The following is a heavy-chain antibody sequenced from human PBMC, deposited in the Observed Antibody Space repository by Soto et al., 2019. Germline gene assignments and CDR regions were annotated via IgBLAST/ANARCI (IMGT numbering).Heavy chain of an antibody. V-gene: IGHV3-11*01. J-gene: IGHJ4*02. CDR1: GFTFSDNY. Sequence: QVQLVESGGGLVKPGGSLRLSCAASGFTFSDNYMSWIRQAPGKGLERVSYISSSGSSRNYADSVKGRLTISRDNAKNALKLQMNSLMAEDTAVYYCAREDSSGCPDYCGQGTLATVSS. CDR2: ISSSGSSR. D-gene: IGHD3-22*01. CDR3: AREDSSGCPDY.